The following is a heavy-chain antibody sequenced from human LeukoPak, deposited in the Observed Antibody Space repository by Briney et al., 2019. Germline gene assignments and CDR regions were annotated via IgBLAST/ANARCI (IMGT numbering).Heavy chain of an antibody. J-gene: IGHJ4*02. D-gene: IGHD6-19*01. CDR2: IYHSGDT. CDR3: AKGTSSGWYYFDY. V-gene: IGHV4-38-2*02. Sequence: SETLSLTCIVSGYSITGGYYWGWIRQPPGKGLEWIGSIYHSGDTYYNPSLKSRVTISVDTSKNQFSLKLDSVTAADTAVYYCAKGTSSGWYYFDYWGLGTLVTVSS. CDR1: GYSITGGYY.